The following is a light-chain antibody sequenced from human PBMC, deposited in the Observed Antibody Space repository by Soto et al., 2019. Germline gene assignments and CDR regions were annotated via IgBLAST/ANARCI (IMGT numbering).Light chain of an antibody. CDR2: DAS. Sequence: DIQMTLSPSTLSASVGDRVTITCRPSQSISSWLAWYQQKPGKAPKLLIYDASSLESGVPSRFSGSGSGTEFTLTISSLQPDDFATYYCQQYNSYSQTFGQGTKVDIK. CDR3: QQYNSYSQT. J-gene: IGKJ1*01. CDR1: QSISSW. V-gene: IGKV1-5*01.